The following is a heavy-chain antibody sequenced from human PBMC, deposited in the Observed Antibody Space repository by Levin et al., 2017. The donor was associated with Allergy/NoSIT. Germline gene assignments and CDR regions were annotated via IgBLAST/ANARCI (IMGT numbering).Heavy chain of an antibody. CDR1: GYTFTSYG. J-gene: IGHJ5*02. D-gene: IGHD3-3*01. V-gene: IGHV1-18*01. Sequence: ASVKVSCKASGYTFTSYGISWVRQAPGQGLEWMGWISAYNGNTNYAQKLQGRVTMTTDTSTSTAYMELRSLRSDDTAVYYCARDRYLVIYDFWSGSLYNWFDPWGQGTLVTVSS. CDR2: ISAYNGNT. CDR3: ARDRYLVIYDFWSGSLYNWFDP.